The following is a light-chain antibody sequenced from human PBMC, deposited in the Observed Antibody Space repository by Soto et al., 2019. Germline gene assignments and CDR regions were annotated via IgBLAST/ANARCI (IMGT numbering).Light chain of an antibody. J-gene: IGLJ3*02. CDR2: SNN. CDR3: AAWDDSLSGGV. Sequence: QSVLTQPPSASGTPGQRVTISCSGSSSNIGSNYVYWYQQLPGTAPKLLIYSNNQRPSGFPDRFSGSKSGTSASLAIGGLRSEDEADYYCAAWDDSLSGGVFGGGTKLTVL. V-gene: IGLV1-47*02. CDR1: SSNIGSNY.